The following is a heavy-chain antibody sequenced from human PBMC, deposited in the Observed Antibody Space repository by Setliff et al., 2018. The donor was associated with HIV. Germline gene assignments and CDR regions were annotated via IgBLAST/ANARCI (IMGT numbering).Heavy chain of an antibody. V-gene: IGHV4-61*02. J-gene: IGHJ3*02. CDR2: IYTSGST. Sequence: SETLSLTCTVSGGSISSGRNYWSWIRQTAGKGLEWIGRIYTSGSTNYNPSLKSRVTISVDTSKNQFSLKLSSVTPADTAVYYCASHAPYTSSWNAAAFDIWGQGTMVTVSS. D-gene: IGHD6-13*01. CDR1: GGSISSGRNY. CDR3: ASHAPYTSSWNAAAFDI.